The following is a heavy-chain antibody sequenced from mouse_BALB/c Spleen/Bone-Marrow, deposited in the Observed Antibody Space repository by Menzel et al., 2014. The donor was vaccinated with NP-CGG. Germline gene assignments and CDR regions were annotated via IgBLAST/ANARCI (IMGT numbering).Heavy chain of an antibody. CDR3: ARDYGSSLFDH. V-gene: IGHV1-15*01. CDR2: IHPGGGGT. CDR1: GFTFTDYE. D-gene: IGHD1-1*01. Sequence: LVESGAELVRPGASVKLSCKALGFTFTDYEMHWVKQTPVHGLEWIGTIHPGGGGTAYNQKFKGKATMTVDKSSSTAYMELARLTSEDSAIYYCARDYGSSLFDHWGQGSTLTVSS. J-gene: IGHJ2*01.